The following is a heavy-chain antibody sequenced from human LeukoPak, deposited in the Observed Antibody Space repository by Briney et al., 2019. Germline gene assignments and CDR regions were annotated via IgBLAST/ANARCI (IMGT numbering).Heavy chain of an antibody. CDR1: VYSISSAYY. V-gene: IGHV4-38-2*02. Sequence: PSETLSLTCSVSVYSISSAYYWGWIRQPPGKGLEWIGTMYHSGSTNYNPSLKSRVTISVDMSKNQFSLKLSSVTAADTAVYFCARGFRGDNFDYWGQGTLVTVSS. J-gene: IGHJ4*02. CDR2: MYHSGST. CDR3: ARGFRGDNFDY. D-gene: IGHD7-27*01.